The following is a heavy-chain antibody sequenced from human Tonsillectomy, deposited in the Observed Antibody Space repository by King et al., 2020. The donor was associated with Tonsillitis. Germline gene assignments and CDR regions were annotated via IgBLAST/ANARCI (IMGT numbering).Heavy chain of an antibody. V-gene: IGHV3-9*01. J-gene: IGHJ4*02. Sequence: VQLVQSGGGLVQPGRSLRLSCAVSGFTFDDYAIHWVRQAPGKGLEWVSGISRNSGSKGYADSVKGRFTISRDNAKNSLYLQMNSLRPEDTALYYCAKAGYHGDYVDALRLDYWGQGTLVTVSS. CDR3: AKAGYHGDYVDALRLDY. D-gene: IGHD4-17*01. CDR1: GFTFDDYA. CDR2: ISRNSGSK.